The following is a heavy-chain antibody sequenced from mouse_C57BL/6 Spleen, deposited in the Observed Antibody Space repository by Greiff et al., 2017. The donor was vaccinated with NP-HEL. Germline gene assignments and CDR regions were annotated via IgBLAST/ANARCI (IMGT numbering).Heavy chain of an antibody. J-gene: IGHJ3*01. D-gene: IGHD1-1*01. CDR1: GFNIKNTY. CDR2: IDPANGNT. Sequence: VQLQQSVAELVRPGASVKLSCTASGFNIKNTYMHWVKQRPEQGLEWIGRIDPANGNTKYAPQFQGKATITADTSSNTAYLQLSSLTSEDTAIYYCAGFYYYGSSPPFAYWGQGTLVTVSA. CDR3: AGFYYYGSSPPFAY. V-gene: IGHV14-3*01.